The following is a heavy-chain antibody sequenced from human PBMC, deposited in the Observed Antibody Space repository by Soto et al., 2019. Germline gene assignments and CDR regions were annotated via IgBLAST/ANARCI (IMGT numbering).Heavy chain of an antibody. Sequence: ESGGGLVQPGRSLRLSCAASGFTFDDYAMHWVRQAPGKGLEWVSGISWNSGSIGYADSVKGRFTISRDNAKNSLYLQMNSLRAEDTALYYCAKGSGSYSRSAFDIWGQGTMVTVSS. CDR2: ISWNSGSI. CDR3: AKGSGSYSRSAFDI. V-gene: IGHV3-9*01. J-gene: IGHJ3*02. CDR1: GFTFDDYA. D-gene: IGHD3-10*01.